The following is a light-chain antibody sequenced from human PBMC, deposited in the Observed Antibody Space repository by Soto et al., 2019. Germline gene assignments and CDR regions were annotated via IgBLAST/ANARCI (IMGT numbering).Light chain of an antibody. V-gene: IGLV2-14*01. J-gene: IGLJ1*01. CDR2: EVS. CDR3: NSYTSSSTLYV. Sequence: QSALTQPASVSGSPGQSITISCTGTSSDIGGYNYVSWYQQHPGKAPKLMLYEVSNRPSGVSNRFSGSKSGNTASLTITGLQAEDEADYYFNSYTSSSTLYVFGTGTKLTVL. CDR1: SSDIGGYNY.